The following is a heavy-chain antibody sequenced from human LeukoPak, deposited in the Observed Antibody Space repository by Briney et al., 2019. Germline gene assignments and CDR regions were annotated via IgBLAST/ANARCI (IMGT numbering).Heavy chain of an antibody. Sequence: PGGSLRLSCAASGFTFSSYNMNWVRQAPGKGLEWVSAISGSGGSTYYADSVKGRFTISRDNSKNTLYLQMNSLRAEDTAVYYCAKSPDSSGYYHTRWGQGTLVTVSS. CDR3: AKSPDSSGYYHTR. CDR1: GFTFSSYN. D-gene: IGHD3-22*01. J-gene: IGHJ4*02. CDR2: ISGSGGST. V-gene: IGHV3-23*01.